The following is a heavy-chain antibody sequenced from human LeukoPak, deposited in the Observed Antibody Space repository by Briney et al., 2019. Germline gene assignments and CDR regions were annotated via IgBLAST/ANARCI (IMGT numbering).Heavy chain of an antibody. Sequence: GASVTVSCKASGYTFINYYVHWVRQAPGQGLEWMGIINPSGGTTTYAQKIQGRVTLTRDTSTSTVYMELSSLRSDDTSVYYCAREGYGSGRRLGMDVWGQGTTVTFS. CDR1: GYTFINYY. V-gene: IGHV1-46*01. CDR3: AREGYGSGRRLGMDV. J-gene: IGHJ6*02. D-gene: IGHD3-10*01. CDR2: INPSGGTT.